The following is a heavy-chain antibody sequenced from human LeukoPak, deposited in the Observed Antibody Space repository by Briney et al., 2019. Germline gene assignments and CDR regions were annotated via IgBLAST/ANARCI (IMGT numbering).Heavy chain of an antibody. CDR3: ASGVVVVAASRSSYYMDV. D-gene: IGHD2-15*01. CDR1: GFTFSSYW. Sequence: PGGSLRLSCAASGFTFSSYWMHWVRQAPGKGLVWVSRINSDGSSTSHADSVKGRFTISRDNAKNTLYLQMNSLRAEDTAVYYCASGVVVVAASRSSYYMDVWGKGTTVTVSS. V-gene: IGHV3-74*01. J-gene: IGHJ6*03. CDR2: INSDGSST.